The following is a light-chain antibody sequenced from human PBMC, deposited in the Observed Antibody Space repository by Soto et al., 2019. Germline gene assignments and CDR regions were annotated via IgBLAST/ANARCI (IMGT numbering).Light chain of an antibody. V-gene: IGKV3-11*01. CDR1: QSVSSY. CDR2: DAS. J-gene: IGKJ3*01. CDR3: QQRSNWPFC. Sequence: EIVLTQSPATLSLSPGERATLSYRASQSVSSYLAWYQQKPGQAPRLLIYDASNRATGIPARFSGSGSWTYFTLSINGLEPVDFAVYYCQQRSNWPFCFGHGTKVEIK.